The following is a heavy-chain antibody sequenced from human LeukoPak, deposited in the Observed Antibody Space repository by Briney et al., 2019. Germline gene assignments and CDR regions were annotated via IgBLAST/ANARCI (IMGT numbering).Heavy chain of an antibody. CDR1: GGSISSSSYY. CDR2: IYYSGST. Sequence: PSETLSLTYTVSGGSISSSSYYWGWIRQPPGKGLEWIGSIYYSGSTYYNPSLKSRVTISVDTSKNQFSLKLSSVTAADTAVYYCAREWIQLPNPITNPSNWFDPWGQGTLVTVSS. CDR3: AREWIQLPNPITNPSNWFDP. D-gene: IGHD5-18*01. V-gene: IGHV4-39*07. J-gene: IGHJ5*02.